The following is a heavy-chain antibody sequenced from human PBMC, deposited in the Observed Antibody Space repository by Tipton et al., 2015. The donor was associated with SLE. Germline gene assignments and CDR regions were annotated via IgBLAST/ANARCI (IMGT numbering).Heavy chain of an antibody. CDR3: ARHISGSYNRMALDAFDV. D-gene: IGHD1-26*01. CDR2: INHSGNT. CDR1: GGSISRSSNY. Sequence: GLVKPSETLSLICGVSGGSISRSSNYWGWIRQPPGKGLEWIGSINHSGNTYYNPSLKSRVIISVDTSKNQISLRLTSVTAADTAVFYCARHISGSYNRMALDAFDVWRQGTMVSVYS. V-gene: IGHV4-39*07. J-gene: IGHJ3*01.